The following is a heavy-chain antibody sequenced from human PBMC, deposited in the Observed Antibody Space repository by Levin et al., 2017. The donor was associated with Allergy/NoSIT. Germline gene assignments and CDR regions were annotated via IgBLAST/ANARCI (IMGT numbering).Heavy chain of an antibody. Sequence: SETLSLTCAVYGGSFSNYYWSWIRQAPGKGLEWIGEINHSGSTNYNPSLKSRVTIAVDTSKNHFSLKLNSVTAADTAVFYCARGPPVDYYDRSGFYYPFDHWGQGTLVTVSS. D-gene: IGHD3-22*01. CDR3: ARGPPVDYYDRSGFYYPFDH. J-gene: IGHJ4*02. CDR1: GGSFSNYY. CDR2: INHSGST. V-gene: IGHV4-34*01.